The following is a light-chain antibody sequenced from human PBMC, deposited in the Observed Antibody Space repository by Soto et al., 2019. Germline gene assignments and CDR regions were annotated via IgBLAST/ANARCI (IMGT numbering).Light chain of an antibody. Sequence: QSALTQPASVSGSPGQSITISCTGTSSDVGGYNYVSWHQQHPGKAPKLILYDVSNRPSGISFRFSGSKSGNTASLTISGLQPEDEADYYCRSYTSSATYVFGTGTKLTVL. CDR3: RSYTSSATYV. J-gene: IGLJ1*01. CDR2: DVS. V-gene: IGLV2-14*01. CDR1: SSDVGGYNY.